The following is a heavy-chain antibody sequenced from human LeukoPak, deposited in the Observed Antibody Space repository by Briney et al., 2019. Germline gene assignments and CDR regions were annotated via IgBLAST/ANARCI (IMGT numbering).Heavy chain of an antibody. V-gene: IGHV3-43D*03. CDR3: VKDTSPTYYGYFDS. J-gene: IGHJ4*02. Sequence: PGGSLRLSCEPSGFVFDDYAMHWIRQAPGRGLEWVSVISWSGGTSYAGSVKGRFTVSRDNTKNSLFLHMNSLRPNDTALYYCVKDTSPTYYGYFDSWGQGTLVTVSS. CDR2: ISWSGGT. D-gene: IGHD3-10*01. CDR1: GFVFDDYA.